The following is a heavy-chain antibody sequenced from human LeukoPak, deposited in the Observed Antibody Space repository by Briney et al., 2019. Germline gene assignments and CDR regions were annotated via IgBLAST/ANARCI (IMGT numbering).Heavy chain of an antibody. CDR3: ARGGSNAGY. Sequence: QSGGSLRLSCAASGFTVSNNYMRLVRQAPGKGLEWVSFIYRGGNIYYADSVKGRFTLSRDDSNNTLYLQMHSLRVEDTAVYYCARGGSNAGYWGQGTLVTVS. J-gene: IGHJ4*02. V-gene: IGHV3-66*01. CDR2: IYRGGNI. CDR1: GFTVSNNY. D-gene: IGHD1-26*01.